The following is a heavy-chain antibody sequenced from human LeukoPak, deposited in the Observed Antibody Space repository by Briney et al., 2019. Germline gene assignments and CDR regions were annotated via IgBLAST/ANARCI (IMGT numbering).Heavy chain of an antibody. CDR3: ARDNSDLSVFWSGYYTGYFDY. CDR2: IIPIFGTA. D-gene: IGHD3-3*01. CDR1: GGTFSSYA. Sequence: RASVKVSCKASGGTFSSYAISWVRQAPGQGLEWMGGIIPIFGTANCAQKFQGRVTITADESTSTAYMELSSLRSEETAVYYCARDNSDLSVFWSGYYTGYFDYWGQGTLVTVSS. V-gene: IGHV1-69*13. J-gene: IGHJ4*02.